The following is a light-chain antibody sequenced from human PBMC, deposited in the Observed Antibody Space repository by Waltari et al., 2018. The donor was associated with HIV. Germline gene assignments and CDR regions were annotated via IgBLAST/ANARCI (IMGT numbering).Light chain of an antibody. CDR1: KSGEKL. V-gene: IGLV3-1*01. CDR2: EDR. CDR3: QTWDGSAGV. Sequence: SYELTQPPSVSVSPGHTVRITCSGDKSGEKLVCWYRQRPGKSPLLLIYEDRKRPSGIPERFSASNSGNTATLAITGTQTMDEADYYCQTWDGSAGVFGGGTKLTV. J-gene: IGLJ2*01.